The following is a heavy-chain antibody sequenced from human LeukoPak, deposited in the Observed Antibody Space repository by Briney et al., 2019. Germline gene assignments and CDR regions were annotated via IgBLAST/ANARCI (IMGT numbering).Heavy chain of an antibody. Sequence: GGSLRLSCAASGFTFSSYSMNWVRQAPGKGLEWVSYISSSSSTIYYADSVKGRFTISRDNAKNSLYLQMNSLRAEDTAVYYCAKGGYSYGSGGYFDYWGQGTLVTVSS. CDR2: ISSSSSTI. CDR3: AKGGYSYGSGGYFDY. J-gene: IGHJ4*02. D-gene: IGHD5-18*01. CDR1: GFTFSSYS. V-gene: IGHV3-48*01.